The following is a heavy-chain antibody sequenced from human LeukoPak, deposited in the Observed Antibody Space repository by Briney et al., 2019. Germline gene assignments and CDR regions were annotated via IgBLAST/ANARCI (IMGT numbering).Heavy chain of an antibody. J-gene: IGHJ5*02. CDR3: ASGSSGYDP. CDR1: GGSISNYY. Sequence: SETLSLTCTVSGGSISNYYWSWIRQPAGKGLEWIRRIYSSGTTIYNPSLKSRVTMSVDTSKNQFSLKLSSVTAADTAVYFCASGSSGYDPWGQGTLVTVSS. V-gene: IGHV4-4*07. D-gene: IGHD5-12*01. CDR2: IYSSGTT.